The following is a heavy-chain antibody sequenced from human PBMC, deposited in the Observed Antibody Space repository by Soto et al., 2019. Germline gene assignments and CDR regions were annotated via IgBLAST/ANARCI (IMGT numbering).Heavy chain of an antibody. J-gene: IGHJ5*02. V-gene: IGHV4-61*03. CDR3: ARGVASNPLAGHWFYP. CDR2: VYYSSII. CDR1: GDSVSSGDNY. D-gene: IGHD1-1*01. Sequence: SATLSLTCTVSGDSVSSGDNYWTWIRQPPGKGPEWIANVYYSSIINYNPSLKSRVTISVDTSKNHLSLKMISVTTADTAVYYCARGVASNPLAGHWFYPWGHGTLVTVSS.